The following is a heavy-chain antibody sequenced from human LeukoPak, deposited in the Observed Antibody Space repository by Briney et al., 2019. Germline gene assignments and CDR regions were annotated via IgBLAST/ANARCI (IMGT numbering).Heavy chain of an antibody. CDR2: IYYSGST. D-gene: IGHD3-16*01. CDR1: GGSISSGGYY. CDR3: ARGDDYVWGSYQFDY. Sequence: PSETLSLTCTVSGGSISSGGYYWSWIRQHPGKGLEWIGYIYYSGSTYYNPSLKSRVTISVDTSKNQFSLKLSSVTAADTAVYYCARGDDYVWGSYQFDYWGQGTLVTVSS. J-gene: IGHJ4*02. V-gene: IGHV4-31*03.